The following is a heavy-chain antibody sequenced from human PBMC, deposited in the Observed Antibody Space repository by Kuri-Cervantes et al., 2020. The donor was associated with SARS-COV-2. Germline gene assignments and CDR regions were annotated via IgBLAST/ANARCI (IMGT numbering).Heavy chain of an antibody. CDR3: ARGNSSFWFDP. D-gene: IGHD6-13*01. J-gene: IGHJ5*02. CDR2: INHSGST. CDR1: GGSFSGYY. Sequence: SETLSLTCAVYGGSFSGYYWSWIRQPPGKGLEWIGEINHSGSTNYNPSLKSRVTISVDTSKNQFSLKLSSVTAADTAVYYCARGNSSFWFDPWGQGTLVTVSS. V-gene: IGHV4-34*01.